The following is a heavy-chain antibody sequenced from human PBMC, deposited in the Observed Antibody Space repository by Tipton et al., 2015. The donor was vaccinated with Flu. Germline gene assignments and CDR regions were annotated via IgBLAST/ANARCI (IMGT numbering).Heavy chain of an antibody. CDR3: AGSAAIIRDYYYGMDV. CDR2: IYHSGST. CDR1: GGSISSGGYS. J-gene: IGHJ6*02. Sequence: TLSLTCAVSGGSISSGGYSWSWIRQPPGKGLEWIGYIYHSGSTYYNPSLKSRVTISVDRSKNQFSLKLSSVTAADTAVYYCAGSAAIIRDYYYGMDVWGQGTTVTVSS. D-gene: IGHD2-2*01. V-gene: IGHV4-30-2*01.